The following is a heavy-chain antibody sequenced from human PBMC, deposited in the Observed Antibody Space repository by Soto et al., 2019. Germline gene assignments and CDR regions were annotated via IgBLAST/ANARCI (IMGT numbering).Heavy chain of an antibody. J-gene: IGHJ1*01. CDR3: AKSSSSWYIYFQH. CDR1: GFTFSSYA. Sequence: EVQLLESGGGLVQPGGSLRLSCAASGFTFSSYAMSWVRQAPGKGLEWVSTISGSSGSTYYADSVKGRFSISRDNSNNTLYLQTNSLRAEDTAVYYCAKSSSSWYIYFQHWGQGTLVTVSS. D-gene: IGHD6-13*01. V-gene: IGHV3-23*01. CDR2: ISGSSGST.